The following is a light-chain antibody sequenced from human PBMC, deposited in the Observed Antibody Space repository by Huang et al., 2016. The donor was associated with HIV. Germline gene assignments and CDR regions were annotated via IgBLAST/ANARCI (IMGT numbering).Light chain of an antibody. CDR3: MQSIRLPPT. CDR1: QSLLHSNGKTY. J-gene: IGKJ1*01. V-gene: IGKV2D-29*01. Sequence: DIVMSQTPLSLSVTPGQPASISCNSSQSLLHSNGKTYLYWFLQRPGQPPQLLIYEVSSRFSGVPDRCNGSGSGTDFTLRISRVEADDVGVYYCMQSIRLPPTFGQGTEVEIK. CDR2: EVS.